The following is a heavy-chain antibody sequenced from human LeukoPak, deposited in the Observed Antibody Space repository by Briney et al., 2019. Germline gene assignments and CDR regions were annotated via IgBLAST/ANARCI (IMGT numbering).Heavy chain of an antibody. V-gene: IGHV3-9*01. CDR3: AKDITGSGELDY. Sequence: GRSLRLSCAASGLTFDDYAMHWVRQAPGKGLEWVSGISWNSGSIGYADSVKGRFTISRDNAKNSLYLQMNSLRAEDTALYYCAKDITGSGELDYWGQGTLVTVSS. CDR2: ISWNSGSI. J-gene: IGHJ4*02. CDR1: GLTFDDYA. D-gene: IGHD3-10*01.